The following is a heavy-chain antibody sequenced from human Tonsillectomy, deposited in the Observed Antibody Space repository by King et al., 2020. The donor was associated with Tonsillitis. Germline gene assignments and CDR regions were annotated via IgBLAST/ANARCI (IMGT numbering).Heavy chain of an antibody. CDR2: IYYSGST. V-gene: IGHV4-59*01. D-gene: IGHD3-10*01. J-gene: IGHJ4*02. CDR1: VGSFSSYY. Sequence: HVQLQESGPGLVKPSETLSLTCTVSVGSFSSYYWSWIRQPPGKGLEWIGYIYYSGSTNYNPSLKSRVTISADTSKNQFSLKLSSVTAADTAVYYCARGRGISPWGGSGSSYFNYWGQGTLVTVSS. CDR3: ARGRGISPWGGSGSSYFNY.